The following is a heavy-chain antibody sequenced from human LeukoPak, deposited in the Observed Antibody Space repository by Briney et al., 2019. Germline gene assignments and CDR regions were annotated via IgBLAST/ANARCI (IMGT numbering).Heavy chain of an antibody. J-gene: IGHJ3*02. D-gene: IGHD4-23*01. Sequence: PGGSLRLSCAASGFTFSSYSMNWVRQAPGKGLEWVSSISSSSSYIFYADSMKGRFTISRDNAKNSLYLQMNSLRAEDTAVYYCARDTTTVVNPGAFDIWGQGTMVTVSS. CDR3: ARDTTTVVNPGAFDI. V-gene: IGHV3-21*01. CDR2: ISSSSSYI. CDR1: GFTFSSYS.